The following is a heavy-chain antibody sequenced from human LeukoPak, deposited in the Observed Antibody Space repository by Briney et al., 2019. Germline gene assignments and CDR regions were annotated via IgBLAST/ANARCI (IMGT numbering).Heavy chain of an antibody. CDR1: GGSISSSSYY. V-gene: IGHV4-39*02. D-gene: IGHD5-12*01. J-gene: IGHJ6*03. Sequence: PSETLSLTCTVSGGSISSSSYYWGWIRQPPGKGLEWIGSIYYSGSTYYNPSLKGRVTISVDTSKNQFSLKLSSVTAADTAVYYCARDDYYYNYMDVWGKGTTVTNSS. CDR3: ARDDYYYNYMDV. CDR2: IYYSGST.